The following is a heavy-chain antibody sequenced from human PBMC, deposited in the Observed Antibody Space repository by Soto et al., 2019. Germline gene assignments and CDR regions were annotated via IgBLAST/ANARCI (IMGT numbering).Heavy chain of an antibody. V-gene: IGHV3-7*05. J-gene: IGHJ4*02. CDR1: GFTFSSYW. CDR3: SRNKDSSGWYIDY. CDR2: IRQDGSEK. Sequence: WGFLRLSCAASGFTFSSYWMSWVRQAPGKGLEWVANIRQDGSEKYYMDSVKGRFTISRDNAKNSLYLQMNSLRAEDTAVYYCSRNKDSSGWYIDYWGQGTLVTVSS. D-gene: IGHD6-19*01.